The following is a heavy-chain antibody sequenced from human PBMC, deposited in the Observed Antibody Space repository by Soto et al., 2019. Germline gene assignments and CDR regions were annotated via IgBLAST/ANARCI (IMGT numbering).Heavy chain of an antibody. CDR3: ARDYPSGYYYGMDV. V-gene: IGHV4-4*07. J-gene: IGHJ6*02. Sequence: KSSETLSLTCTVSGGSISSYYWSWIRQPAGKGLEWIGRIYTSGSTNYNPSLKSRVTMSVDTSKNQFSLKLSSVTAADTAVYYCARDYPSGYYYGMDVWGQGTTVTVSS. CDR1: GGSISSYY. CDR2: IYTSGST.